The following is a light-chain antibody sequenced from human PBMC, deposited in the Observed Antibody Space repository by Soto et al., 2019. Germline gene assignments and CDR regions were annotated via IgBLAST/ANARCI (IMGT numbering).Light chain of an antibody. J-gene: IGKJ1*01. CDR3: QQSYRTPTWT. Sequence: DIQMTQSPSSLSSSVGDRATITCRASQSISSYLHWYQQKPGKAPKLLIYAASSLQSGVPSRFSGSGSGTDFTLTISSLQPEDFATYYCQQSYRTPTWTFGQGTKVEIK. CDR2: AAS. V-gene: IGKV1-39*01. CDR1: QSISSY.